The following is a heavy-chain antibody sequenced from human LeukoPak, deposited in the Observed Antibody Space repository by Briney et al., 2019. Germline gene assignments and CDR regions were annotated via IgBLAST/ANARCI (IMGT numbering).Heavy chain of an antibody. Sequence: AXVKVSCKASGYTFTGYYMHWVRQAPGQGLEWMGRINPNSGGTKYAQKFEGRVTMTRDTSISTAYMELRSLRPDDTAVYYCARVEYGDYDDYWGQGTLVTVSS. CDR3: ARVEYGDYDDY. V-gene: IGHV1-2*06. CDR2: INPNSGGT. J-gene: IGHJ4*02. D-gene: IGHD4-17*01. CDR1: GYTFTGYY.